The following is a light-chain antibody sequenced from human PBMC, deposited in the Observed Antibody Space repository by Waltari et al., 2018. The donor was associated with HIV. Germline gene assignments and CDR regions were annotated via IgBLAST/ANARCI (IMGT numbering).Light chain of an antibody. Sequence: QSALTQPASVSGSPGQSITISCTGTSSDVGGYNYVSWYQQHPGKAPKLMIYEVSKRHSGVSNRCAGSKSGNTASLTISGLQAEDEADYYCSSYTSSSTLVFGTGTKVTVL. CDR2: EVS. J-gene: IGLJ1*01. V-gene: IGLV2-14*01. CDR3: SSYTSSSTLV. CDR1: SSDVGGYNY.